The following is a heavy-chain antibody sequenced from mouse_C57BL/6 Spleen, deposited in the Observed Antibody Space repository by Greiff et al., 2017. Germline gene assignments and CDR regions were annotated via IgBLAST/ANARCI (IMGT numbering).Heavy chain of an antibody. CDR1: GYAFSSSW. Sequence: VQLQQSGPELVKPGASVKISCKASGYAFSSSWMNWVKQRPGKGLEWIGRIYPGDGDTNYNGKFKGKATLTADKSSSTAYMQLSSRTSEDSAVYFCAPYGSSNFDYWGQGTTLTVSS. D-gene: IGHD1-1*01. CDR3: APYGSSNFDY. J-gene: IGHJ2*01. CDR2: IYPGDGDT. V-gene: IGHV1-82*01.